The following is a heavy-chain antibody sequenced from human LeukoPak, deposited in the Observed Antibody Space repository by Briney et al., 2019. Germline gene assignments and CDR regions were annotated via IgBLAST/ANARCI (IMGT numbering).Heavy chain of an antibody. D-gene: IGHD2-2*01. J-gene: IGHJ4*02. CDR1: GFAFSSYG. V-gene: IGHV3-30*02. CDR2: IRYDGSNK. Sequence: GGSLRLSCAASGFAFSSYGMHWVRQAPGKGLEWVAFIRYDGSNKYYADSVKGRFTISRDNSKNTLYLQMNSLRAEDTAVYYCAKFRTGYCSSTSLGGCDYWGQGTLVTVSS. CDR3: AKFRTGYCSSTSLGGCDY.